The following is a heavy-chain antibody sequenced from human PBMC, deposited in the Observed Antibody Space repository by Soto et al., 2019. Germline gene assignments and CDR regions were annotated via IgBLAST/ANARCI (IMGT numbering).Heavy chain of an antibody. D-gene: IGHD3-10*01. CDR1: GYSFTSYW. V-gene: IGHV5-10-1*01. J-gene: IGHJ6*02. CDR2: IDPSDSYT. Sequence: GESLKISCKGSGYSFTSYWISWVRQMPGKGLEWVGRIDPSDSYTNYSPSFQGHVTISADKSISTAYLRWSSLKASDTAMYYCARPHHPNYYGSGSYYTGGMDVWGQGTTVTVSS. CDR3: ARPHHPNYYGSGSYYTGGMDV.